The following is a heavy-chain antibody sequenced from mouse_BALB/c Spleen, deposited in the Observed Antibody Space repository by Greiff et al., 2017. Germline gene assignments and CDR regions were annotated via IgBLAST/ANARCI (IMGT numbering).Heavy chain of an antibody. V-gene: IGHV14-3*02. J-gene: IGHJ2*01. CDR2: IDPANGNT. CDR1: GFNIKDTY. CDR3: AREGVETGYFDY. Sequence: VQLQQSGAELVKPGASVRLSCTASGFNIKDTYMHWVKQRPEQGLEWIGRIDPANGNTKYDPKFQGKATITADTSSNTAYLQLSSLTSEDTAVYCCAREGVETGYFDYWGQGTTLTVSS.